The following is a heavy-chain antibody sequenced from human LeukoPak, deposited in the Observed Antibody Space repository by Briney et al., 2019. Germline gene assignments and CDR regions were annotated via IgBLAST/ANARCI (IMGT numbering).Heavy chain of an antibody. CDR1: GYTLTELS. Sequence: ASVKVSCKVSGYTLTELSMHWVRQAPGKGLEWMGGFDPEDGETIYAQKFQGRVTMTEDTSTDTAYMELSSLRSEDTAVYYCATDFGYCSSTSCPGWGQGTLVTVSS. J-gene: IGHJ4*02. CDR3: ATDFGYCSSTSCPG. CDR2: FDPEDGET. D-gene: IGHD2-2*03. V-gene: IGHV1-24*01.